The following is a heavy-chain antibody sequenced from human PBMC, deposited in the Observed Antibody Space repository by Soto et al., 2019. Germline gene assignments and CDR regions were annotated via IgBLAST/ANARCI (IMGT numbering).Heavy chain of an antibody. CDR2: ISSSSSYI. D-gene: IGHD6-25*01. CDR1: GFTFSSYS. J-gene: IGHJ4*02. CDR3: ARERLARPYYFDY. Sequence: EVQLVESGGGLVKPGGSLRLSCAASGFTFSSYSMNWVRQAPGKGLEWVSSISSSSSYIYYADSVKGRFTIPRDNAKDSLYLQMTSLRAEDTAVYYCARERLARPYYFDYWGQGTLVTVSS. V-gene: IGHV3-21*01.